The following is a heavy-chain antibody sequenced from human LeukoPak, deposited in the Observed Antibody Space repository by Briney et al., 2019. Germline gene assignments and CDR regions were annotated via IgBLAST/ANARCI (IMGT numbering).Heavy chain of an antibody. CDR2: ISYDGSNK. V-gene: IGHV3-30*03. Sequence: PGRSLRLSCAASGFTFSSYGMHWVRQAPGKGLEWVAVISYDGSNKYYADSVKGRFTISRDNSKNTLYLQMNSLRAGDTAVYYCARNYMVRGVGFDYWGQGTLVTVSS. CDR3: ARNYMVRGVGFDY. CDR1: GFTFSSYG. J-gene: IGHJ4*02. D-gene: IGHD3-10*01.